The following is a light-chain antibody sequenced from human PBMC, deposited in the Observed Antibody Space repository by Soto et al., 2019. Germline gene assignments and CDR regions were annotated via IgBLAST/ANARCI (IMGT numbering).Light chain of an antibody. CDR3: TSYTSSSPVI. V-gene: IGLV2-14*01. CDR2: EVS. Sequence: QSVLTQPASVSGSPGQSITISCTGTSSDVGGYNYVSWYQQHPGKAPKLMIYEVSNRPSGVSNRFSASKSGNTASLTISGLQAEDDAHYYCTSYTSSSPVIFGGGTKLTVL. J-gene: IGLJ2*01. CDR1: SSDVGGYNY.